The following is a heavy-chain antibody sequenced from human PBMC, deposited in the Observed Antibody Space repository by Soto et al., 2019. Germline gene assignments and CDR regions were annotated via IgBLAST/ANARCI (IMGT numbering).Heavy chain of an antibody. Sequence: EVQLLESGGGLVQPGGSLRLSCAASGFTFSSYAMRWVRQAPVKGLEWVSAISGSGDSTYYADSVKGRFTISRDNSKNTLYLQMNSLRAEDTAVYYCARRGSGSYYDYWGQGTLVMVSS. V-gene: IGHV3-23*01. J-gene: IGHJ4*02. CDR1: GFTFSSYA. D-gene: IGHD1-26*01. CDR2: ISGSGDST. CDR3: ARRGSGSYYDY.